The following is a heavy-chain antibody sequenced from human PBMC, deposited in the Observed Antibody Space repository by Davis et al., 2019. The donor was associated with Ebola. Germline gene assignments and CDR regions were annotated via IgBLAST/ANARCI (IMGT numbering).Heavy chain of an antibody. D-gene: IGHD3-16*01. CDR2: ISWNSGSI. Sequence: PGGSLRLSCAASGFTFDDYAMHWVRQAPGKGLEWVSGISWNSGSIGYADSVKGRFTISRDNAKNSLYLQMNSLRAEDTAVYYCARGLCCLNKNYGMDVWGQGTTVTVSS. V-gene: IGHV3-9*01. J-gene: IGHJ6*02. CDR3: ARGLCCLNKNYGMDV. CDR1: GFTFDDYA.